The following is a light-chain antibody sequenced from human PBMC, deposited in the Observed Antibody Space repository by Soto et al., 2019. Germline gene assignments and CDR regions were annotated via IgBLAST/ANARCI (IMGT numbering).Light chain of an antibody. Sequence: AVVTQPPSVSGAPGQRVTFSCTGSSSNIGAGYDVHWYQQLPGTAPKLLIYSNTNRPSGVPDRFSGSKSGTSASLAITGLQAEDEADYYCQSYDTSLRGYVFGTGTKVTVL. CDR2: SNT. V-gene: IGLV1-40*01. J-gene: IGLJ1*01. CDR1: SSNIGAGYD. CDR3: QSYDTSLRGYV.